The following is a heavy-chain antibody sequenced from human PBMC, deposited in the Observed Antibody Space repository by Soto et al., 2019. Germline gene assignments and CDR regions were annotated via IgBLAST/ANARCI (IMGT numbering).Heavy chain of an antibody. Sequence: GGSLRLSCAPSGFTFSSYWMSWVRQAPGKGLEWVANIKQDGSEKYYVDSVKGRFTISRDNAKNSLYLQMNSLRAEDTAVYYCARHSSGNYNWFGPWGQGTLVTVS. CDR3: ARHSSGNYNWFGP. V-gene: IGHV3-7*02. D-gene: IGHD1-7*01. CDR1: GFTFSSYW. CDR2: IKQDGSEK. J-gene: IGHJ5*02.